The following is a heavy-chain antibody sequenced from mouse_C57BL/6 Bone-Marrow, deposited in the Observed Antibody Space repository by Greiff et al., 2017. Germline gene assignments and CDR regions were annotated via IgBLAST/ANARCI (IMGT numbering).Heavy chain of an antibody. D-gene: IGHD4-1*01. CDR1: GFTFSSYS. CDR2: ISSGGDYI. V-gene: IGHV5-9-1*02. Sequence: EVQRVESGAGLVKPGGSLKLSCAASGFTFSSYSMYWVRQTPGKRLEWVAYISSGGDYIYYADNVKGRFTISRDNARDTLYLQMSSLKSEDTAVYYCTRALAGGAWFAYWGQGTLVTVSA. J-gene: IGHJ3*01. CDR3: TRALAGGAWFAY.